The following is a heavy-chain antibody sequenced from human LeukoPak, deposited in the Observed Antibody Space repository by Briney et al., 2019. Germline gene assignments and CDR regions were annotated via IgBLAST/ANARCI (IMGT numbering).Heavy chain of an antibody. V-gene: IGHV4-59*01. CDR2: IYYSGST. J-gene: IGHJ3*02. CDR1: GGSISSYY. D-gene: IGHD5-18*01. CDR3: ARLDTAMVTGLEAFDI. Sequence: PSETLSLTCTVSGGSISSYYWSWIRQPPGKGLEWIGYIYYSGSTNYNPSLKSRVTISVDTSKNQFSLKLSSVTAADTAVYYCARLDTAMVTGLEAFDIWGQGTMVTVSS.